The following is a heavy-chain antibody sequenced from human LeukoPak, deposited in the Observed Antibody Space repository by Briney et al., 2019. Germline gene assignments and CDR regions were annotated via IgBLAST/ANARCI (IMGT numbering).Heavy chain of an antibody. CDR1: GGSFSGYY. CDR3: ARDTRGGYDYDSSGYYY. D-gene: IGHD3-22*01. J-gene: IGHJ4*02. CDR2: INHSGST. V-gene: IGHV4-34*01. Sequence: PSETLSLTCAVYGGSFSGYYWSWIRQPPGKGLEWIGEINHSGSTNYNPSLKSRVTISVRPSKNHFLLKLSSVTAADTAVYYCARDTRGGYDYDSSGYYYWGQGTLVTVSS.